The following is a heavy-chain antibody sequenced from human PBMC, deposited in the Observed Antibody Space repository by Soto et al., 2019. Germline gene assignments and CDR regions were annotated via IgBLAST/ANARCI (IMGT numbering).Heavy chain of an antibody. Sequence: SETLSLTCTVSGGSVSSGSYYWSWIRQPPGKGLEWIGYIYYSGSTNYNPSLKSRVTISVDTSKNQFSLKLSSVTAADTAVYYCARAQLYNWNYFGYYFDYWGQGTLVTVSS. CDR2: IYYSGST. D-gene: IGHD1-7*01. CDR3: ARAQLYNWNYFGYYFDY. CDR1: GGSVSSGSYY. J-gene: IGHJ4*02. V-gene: IGHV4-61*01.